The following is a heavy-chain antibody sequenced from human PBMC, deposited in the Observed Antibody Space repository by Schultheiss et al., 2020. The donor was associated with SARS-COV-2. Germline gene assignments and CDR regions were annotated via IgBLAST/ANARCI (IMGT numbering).Heavy chain of an antibody. CDR3: ARGLVYDSSGYFDY. CDR2: IWYDGSNK. V-gene: IGHV3-33*01. D-gene: IGHD3-22*01. Sequence: GGSLRLSCAASGFTFSSYGMHWVRQAPGKGLEWVAVIWYDGSNKYYADSVKGRFTISRDNSKNTLYLQMNSLRAEDTAVYYCARGLVYDSSGYFDYWGQGTLVTVSS. J-gene: IGHJ4*02. CDR1: GFTFSSYG.